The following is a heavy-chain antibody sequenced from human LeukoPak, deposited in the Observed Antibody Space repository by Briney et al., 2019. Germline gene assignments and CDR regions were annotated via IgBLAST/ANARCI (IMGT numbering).Heavy chain of an antibody. J-gene: IGHJ4*02. V-gene: IGHV3-48*03. CDR1: GFTFSSYE. CDR2: ISSSGKTI. Sequence: PGGSLRLSCEASGFTFSSYEMNWVRQAPGKGLGWVSYISSSGKTIYYADSTKGRFTVSRDNAKNSLYLQMNSLRAEDTAVYYCATTSIAAAVPGCFDYWGQGTLVTVFS. CDR3: ATTSIAAAVPGCFDY. D-gene: IGHD6-13*01.